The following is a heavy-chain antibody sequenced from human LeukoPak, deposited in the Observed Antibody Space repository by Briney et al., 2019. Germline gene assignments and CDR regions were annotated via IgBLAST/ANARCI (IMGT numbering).Heavy chain of an antibody. CDR3: SKDPNGDYVGAFDM. CDR2: ISGSGGST. Sequence: GGSLRLSCAASGFTISSYAMSWVRQAPGKGLEWVSAISGSGGSTYYADSVKGRFSVSRDNSQNTVFLHMNSLRADDTALYYCSKDPNGDYVGAFDMWGPGTMVTVSS. CDR1: GFTISSYA. J-gene: IGHJ3*02. V-gene: IGHV3-23*01. D-gene: IGHD4-17*01.